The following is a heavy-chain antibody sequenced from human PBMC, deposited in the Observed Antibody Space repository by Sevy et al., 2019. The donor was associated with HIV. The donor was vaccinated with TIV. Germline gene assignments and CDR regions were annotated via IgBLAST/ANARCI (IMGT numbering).Heavy chain of an antibody. D-gene: IGHD3-9*01. CDR3: ARQPTFYDILTGYSPQYYFDY. CDR2: IYYNGTT. CDR1: GGSISSYY. J-gene: IGHJ4*02. V-gene: IGHV4-59*08. Sequence: SETLSLTCTVSGGSISSYYWSWIRQPPGKGLEWIGYIYYNGTTDSNPSLKSRVTMSVDTSKNQFSLKLSSVTAADTAVYYCARQPTFYDILTGYSPQYYFDYWGQGTLVTVSS.